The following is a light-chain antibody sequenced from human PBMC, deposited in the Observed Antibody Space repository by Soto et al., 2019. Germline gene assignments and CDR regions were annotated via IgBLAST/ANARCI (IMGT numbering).Light chain of an antibody. Sequence: QSALTQPASVSGSPGQSITISCTRTSSDVGSYNFVSWYQQHPGKVPKVMIYEVSKRPSGVSDRFSGSKSGNTASLTIFGLQAEDEADYYCCADAGRSTYVFGAGTKLTV. J-gene: IGLJ1*01. V-gene: IGLV2-23*02. CDR2: EVS. CDR3: CADAGRSTYV. CDR1: SSDVGSYNF.